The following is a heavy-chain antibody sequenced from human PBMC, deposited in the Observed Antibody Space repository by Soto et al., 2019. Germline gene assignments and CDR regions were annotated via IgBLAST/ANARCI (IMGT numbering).Heavy chain of an antibody. D-gene: IGHD3-10*01. CDR1: GFTFDDYA. V-gene: IGHV3-9*01. Sequence: EVQLVESGGGLVQPGRSLRLSCAASGFTFDDYAMHWVRQAPGKGLEWVSGISWNSGSIGHADSVKGRFTISRDNAKNSLYLQMNSLRAEDTALYYCAKDFYGSGTDVDYWGQGTLVTVSS. CDR2: ISWNSGSI. J-gene: IGHJ4*02. CDR3: AKDFYGSGTDVDY.